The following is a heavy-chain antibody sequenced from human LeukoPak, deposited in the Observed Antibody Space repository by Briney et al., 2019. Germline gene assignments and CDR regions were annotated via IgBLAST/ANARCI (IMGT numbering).Heavy chain of an antibody. CDR1: GGSFSGYC. J-gene: IGHJ6*02. CDR2: INHSGST. Sequence: SETLSLTCAVYGGSFSGYCWSWIRQPPGKGLEWIGEINHSGSTNYNPSLKSRVTISVDTSKNQFSLKLSSVTAADTAVYYCARVWLFGMDVWGQGTTVTVSS. CDR3: ARVWLFGMDV. V-gene: IGHV4-34*01. D-gene: IGHD3-10*01.